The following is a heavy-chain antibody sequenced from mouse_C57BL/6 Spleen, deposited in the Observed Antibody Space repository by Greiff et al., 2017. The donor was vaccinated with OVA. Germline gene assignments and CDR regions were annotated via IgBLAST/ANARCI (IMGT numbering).Heavy chain of an antibody. CDR2: IYPCDGST. CDR1: GYTFTSYD. D-gene: IGHD2-1*01. CDR3: ARWGNYESMDY. Sequence: VKLQQSGPELVKPGASVKLSCKASGYTFTSYDINWVKQRPGQGLEWIGRIYPCDGSTNYNEKFKGKATLTVDKSSSTAYMELHSLTSEDSAVDVCARWGNYESMDYWGKGTSVTVSS. V-gene: IGHV1-85*01. J-gene: IGHJ4*01.